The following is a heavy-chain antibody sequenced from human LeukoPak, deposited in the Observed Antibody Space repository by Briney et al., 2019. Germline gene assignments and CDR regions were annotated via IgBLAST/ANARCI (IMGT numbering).Heavy chain of an antibody. CDR2: IYYSGIT. V-gene: IGHV4-59*01. Sequence: SETLSLTCTVSGGSISSYYWNWIRQPPGKGLEWIGYIYYSGITNYNPSLKSRVTISVGTSKSQFSLTLTSVTAPDTALYYFARAGRWGGPPPAFDIWGNGTMLTASS. J-gene: IGHJ3*02. D-gene: IGHD1-14*01. CDR1: GGSISSYY. CDR3: ARAGRWGGPPPAFDI.